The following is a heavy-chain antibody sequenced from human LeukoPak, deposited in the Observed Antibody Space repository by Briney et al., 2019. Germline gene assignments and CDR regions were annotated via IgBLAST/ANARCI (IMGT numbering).Heavy chain of an antibody. D-gene: IGHD6-19*01. Sequence: PGGTLGLSCAASGFTFSSYAMSWVRQAPGKGLEWVSAISGSGGSTYYADSVKGRFTISRDNSKNTLYLQMNSLRAEDTAVYYCANAYVAVAGIDYWGQGTLVTVSS. CDR1: GFTFSSYA. CDR3: ANAYVAVAGIDY. CDR2: ISGSGGST. J-gene: IGHJ4*02. V-gene: IGHV3-23*01.